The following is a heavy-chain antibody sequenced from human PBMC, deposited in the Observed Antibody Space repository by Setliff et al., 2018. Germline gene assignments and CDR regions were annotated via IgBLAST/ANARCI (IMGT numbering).Heavy chain of an antibody. CDR1: GGTFSSYG. D-gene: IGHD2-15*01. J-gene: IGHJ6*03. Sequence: SVKVSCKASGGTFSSYGITWVRQAPGQGLEWMGGIIPLFGTTNYAQEFQGRVTITTDESTNTAYMELSSLRSEDTAMYYCAREKVVVVSATSYHYYMDVWGKGTTVTVSS. V-gene: IGHV1-69*05. CDR2: IIPLFGTT. CDR3: AREKVVVVSATSYHYYMDV.